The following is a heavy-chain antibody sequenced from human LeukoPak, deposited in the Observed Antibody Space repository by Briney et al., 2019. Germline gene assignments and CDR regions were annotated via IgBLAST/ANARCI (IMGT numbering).Heavy chain of an antibody. J-gene: IGHJ4*02. CDR3: ARDPGPNYFDY. V-gene: IGHV3-48*01. Sequence: PGGSLRLSCAASGFTFSSYNMNWVRQAPGKGLEWVSDISSSGSTIYFADSVKGRFTISRDNAKNSLYLQMNNLKAEDTAVYYCARDPGPNYFDYWGQGTLVSVSS. CDR2: ISSSGSTI. CDR1: GFTFSSYN.